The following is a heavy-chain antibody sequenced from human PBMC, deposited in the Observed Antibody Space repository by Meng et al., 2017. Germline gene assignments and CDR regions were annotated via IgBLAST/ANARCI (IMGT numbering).Heavy chain of an antibody. Sequence: GQRVQSGAEVKKPGALVKVACKASGYTLTSYEVTWVGQATGQGLEWMGWMNPNSGNTGYAQKFQGRVTMTRNTSISTAYMELSSLRSEDTAVYYCARGPNRWTGFDYWGQGTLVTVSS. D-gene: IGHD3/OR15-3a*01. V-gene: IGHV1-8*01. CDR2: MNPNSGNT. CDR1: GYTLTSYE. CDR3: ARGPNRWTGFDY. J-gene: IGHJ4*02.